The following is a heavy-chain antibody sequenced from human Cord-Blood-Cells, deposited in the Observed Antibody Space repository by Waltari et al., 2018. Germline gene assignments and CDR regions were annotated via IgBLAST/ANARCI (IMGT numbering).Heavy chain of an antibody. CDR3: ARAGSSSSFFAFDI. V-gene: IGHV4-39*01. J-gene: IGHJ3*02. CDR2: IYYSGST. D-gene: IGHD6-6*01. CDR1: GGSISSSSYY. Sequence: QLQLQESGPGLVKPSEPLSLTCTVSGGSISSSSYYWGWIRQPPGKGLEWIGSIYYSGSTYYNPSLKSRVTISVDTSKNQFSLKLSSVTAADTAVYYCARAGSSSSFFAFDIWGQGTMVTVSS.